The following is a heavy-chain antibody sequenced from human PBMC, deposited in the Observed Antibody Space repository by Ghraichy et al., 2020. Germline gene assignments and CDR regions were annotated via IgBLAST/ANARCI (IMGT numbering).Heavy chain of an antibody. Sequence: GGSLRLSCAASGFTFSSYAMSWVRQAPGKGLEWVSAISGGGGSTYYADSVKGRFTISRDNSKNTLYLQMNRLRAEDTAVYYCAKVPPNWGYYYFDYWGQGTLVTVSS. J-gene: IGHJ4*02. CDR2: ISGGGGST. CDR1: GFTFSSYA. V-gene: IGHV3-23*01. D-gene: IGHD7-27*01. CDR3: AKVPPNWGYYYFDY.